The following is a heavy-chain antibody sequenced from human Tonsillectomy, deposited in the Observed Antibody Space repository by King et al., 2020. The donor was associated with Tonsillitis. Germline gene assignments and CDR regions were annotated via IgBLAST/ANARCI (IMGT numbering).Heavy chain of an antibody. V-gene: IGHV1-2*02. CDR2: INLNSSGT. CDR3: ARAMPVAHNYYGIDV. Sequence: QLVQSGAEVKNPGASVKISCKASRDTFIAYYIHWLRQAPGQGLEWVGWINLNSSGTNSAQTFRGRIIMTRDTSVTTAYMDLNRLRSDDTAVYYCARAMPVAHNYYGIDVWGQGTTVTVSS. D-gene: IGHD2-2*01. CDR1: RDTFIAYY. J-gene: IGHJ6*02.